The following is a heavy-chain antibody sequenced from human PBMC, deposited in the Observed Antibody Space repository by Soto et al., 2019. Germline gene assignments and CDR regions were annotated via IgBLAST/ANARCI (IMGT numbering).Heavy chain of an antibody. D-gene: IGHD3-9*01. CDR2: IIPIFGTA. V-gene: IGHV1-69*12. J-gene: IGHJ6*02. Sequence: QVQLVQSGAEVKKPGSSVKVSCKASGGTFSSYAISWVRQAPGQGLEWMGGIIPIFGTANYAQKFQGRVTITADESTSTAYRELSSLRSEDTAVYYCASPAYFDWSYAYGMDVWGQGTTVTVSS. CDR3: ASPAYFDWSYAYGMDV. CDR1: GGTFSSYA.